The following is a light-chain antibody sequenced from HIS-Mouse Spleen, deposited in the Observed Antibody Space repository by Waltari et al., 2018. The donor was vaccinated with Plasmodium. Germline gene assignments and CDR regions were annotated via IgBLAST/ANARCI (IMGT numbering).Light chain of an antibody. CDR2: EDS. V-gene: IGLV3-10*01. CDR1: ALPNKY. Sequence: SYELPQPPSVSVSPGQTARITCSGDALPNKYAYWYQQKSGQAPVLVIDEDSKRPSGIPERFSGSSAGTMATLTISGAQVEDEADYYCYSTDSSGNHRVFGGGTKLTVL. CDR3: YSTDSSGNHRV. J-gene: IGLJ3*02.